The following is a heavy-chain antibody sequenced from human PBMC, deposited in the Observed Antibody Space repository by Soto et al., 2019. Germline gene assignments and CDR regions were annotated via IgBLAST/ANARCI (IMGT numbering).Heavy chain of an antibody. CDR1: RYTFTSYD. D-gene: IGHD4-4*01. CDR3: ARGGLQYATHNWFDP. Sequence: QVQLVQSGAELKKPGASVKVSCKASRYTFTSYDINWVRQATGQGLEWMGWMNHNSVNTGYAQKFQGRVTMTRNTSISTAYVELSSLKSEETAVYYCARGGLQYATHNWFDPWGQGNLVTVSS. V-gene: IGHV1-8*01. CDR2: MNHNSVNT. J-gene: IGHJ5*02.